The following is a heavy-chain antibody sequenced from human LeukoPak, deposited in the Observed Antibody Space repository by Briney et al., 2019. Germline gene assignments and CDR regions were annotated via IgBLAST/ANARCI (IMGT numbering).Heavy chain of an antibody. V-gene: IGHV3-66*01. J-gene: IGHJ3*01. CDR1: GFTVSSNY. D-gene: IGHD2-15*01. CDR2: IYSDGRT. Sequence: GGSLRLSCAASGFTVSSNYMSWVRQAPGKGLEWVSVIYSDGRTFYADSVKGRFTISRDNSRNTLFLQLSSLRAEDTAVYFCARDILLSGPDAFDVWGQGTMVTVSS. CDR3: ARDILLSGPDAFDV.